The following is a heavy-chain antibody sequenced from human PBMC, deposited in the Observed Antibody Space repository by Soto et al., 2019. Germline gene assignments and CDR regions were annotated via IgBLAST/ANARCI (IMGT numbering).Heavy chain of an antibody. J-gene: IGHJ5*02. CDR3: ARGPNRYYDFWSGYTNWCDP. CDR1: GYTFTGYY. CDR2: INPNSGGT. V-gene: IGHV1-2*04. Sequence: QVQLVQSGAEVKKPGASVKVSCKASGYTFTGYYMHWVRQAPGQGLEWMGWINPNSGGTNYAQKFQGWVTMTRDTSISTAYMERSRLRSDDTAVYYCARGPNRYYDFWSGYTNWCDPWCPGTPVTVAS. D-gene: IGHD3-3*01.